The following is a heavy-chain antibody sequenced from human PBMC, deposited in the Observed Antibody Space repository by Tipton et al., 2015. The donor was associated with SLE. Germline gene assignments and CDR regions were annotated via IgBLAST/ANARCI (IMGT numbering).Heavy chain of an antibody. D-gene: IGHD6-19*01. J-gene: IGHJ6*03. V-gene: IGHV3-48*04. CDR3: ASGSGGYYYYYMDV. Sequence: GSLRLSCAASGFTFSSYSMNWVRQAPGKGLEWVSYIGSSSSTIYYADSVKGRFTISRDNAKNSLYLQMNSLRAEDTAVYYCASGSGGYYYYYMDVWGKGATVTVSS. CDR1: GFTFSSYS. CDR2: IGSSSSTI.